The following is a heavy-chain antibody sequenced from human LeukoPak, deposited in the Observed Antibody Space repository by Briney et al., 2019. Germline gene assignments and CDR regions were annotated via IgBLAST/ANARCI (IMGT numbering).Heavy chain of an antibody. J-gene: IGHJ4*02. CDR2: ISAYNGNT. CDR1: GYTFTSYG. CDR3: ARGVGLYYDSSGYLVW. D-gene: IGHD3-22*01. V-gene: IGHV1-18*01. Sequence: ASVKVSCKASGYTFTSYGISWVRQAPGQGLEWMGWISAYNGNTNYAQKLQGRVTRTTDTSTSTAYMELRSLRSDDTAVYYCARGVGLYYDSSGYLVWWGQGTLVTVSS.